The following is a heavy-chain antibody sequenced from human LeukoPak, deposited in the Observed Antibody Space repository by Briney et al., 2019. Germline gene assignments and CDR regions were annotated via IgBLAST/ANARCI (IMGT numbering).Heavy chain of an antibody. Sequence: SETLSLTCAVYGGSFSGYYWSWIRQPPGKGLEWIGEINHSGSTNYNPSLKSRVTMSVDTSKNQVSLKLSSVTAADTAIYYCARDFSSKNWFDTWGQGTLVTVSS. CDR1: GGSFSGYY. CDR2: INHSGST. V-gene: IGHV4-34*01. J-gene: IGHJ5*02. D-gene: IGHD2/OR15-2a*01. CDR3: ARDFSSKNWFDT.